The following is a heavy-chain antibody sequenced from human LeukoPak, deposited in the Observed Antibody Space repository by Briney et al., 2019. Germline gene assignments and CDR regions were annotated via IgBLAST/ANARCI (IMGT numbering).Heavy chain of an antibody. V-gene: IGHV4-59*01. Sequence: PSETLSLTCTVSGGSISSYYWSWIRQPPGKGLEWIGYIYYSGSTNYNPSLKSRVTISVDTSKNQFSLKLSSVTAADTAVYYCARRSSPHSQASCTGGNCYYYYFDYWGQGTPVTVSS. CDR1: GGSISSYY. J-gene: IGHJ4*02. CDR3: ARRSSPHSQASCTGGNCYYYYFDY. CDR2: IYYSGST. D-gene: IGHD2-15*01.